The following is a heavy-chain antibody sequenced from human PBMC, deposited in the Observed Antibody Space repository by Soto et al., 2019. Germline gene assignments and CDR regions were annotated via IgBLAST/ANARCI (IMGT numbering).Heavy chain of an antibody. V-gene: IGHV4-31*03. CDR1: GGSISSGGYY. CDR2: IYYSGST. D-gene: IGHD4-17*01. J-gene: IGHJ4*02. Sequence: QVQLQESGPGLVKPSQTLSLTCTVSGGSISSGGYYWSWIRQHPGKGLEWIGYIYYSGSTYYNPSLKSRVTISVDTSKNQFSLKLSSVTAADTAVYYCARRKSTTVTRGIGGRFDYWGQGTLVTVSS. CDR3: ARRKSTTVTRGIGGRFDY.